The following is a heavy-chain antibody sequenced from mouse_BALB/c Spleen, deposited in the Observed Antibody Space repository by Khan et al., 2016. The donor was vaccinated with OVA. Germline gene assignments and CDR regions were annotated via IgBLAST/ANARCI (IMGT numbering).Heavy chain of an antibody. J-gene: IGHJ3*01. V-gene: IGHV5-4*02. CDR1: GFTFSDYY. CDR3: ARAGCGGFAY. Sequence: EVELVESGGGLVKPGGSLKLSCAASGFTFSDYYMYWVRQTPEKRLEWVATISDGGSYTYYPDSVKGRFTISRDNAKNNLYLQMSSLKSEDTAMCYCARAGCGGFAYWGQGTLVTVSA. CDR2: ISDGGSYT.